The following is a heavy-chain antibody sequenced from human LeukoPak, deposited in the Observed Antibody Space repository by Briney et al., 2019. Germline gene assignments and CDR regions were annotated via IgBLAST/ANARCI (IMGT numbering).Heavy chain of an antibody. D-gene: IGHD1-1*01. J-gene: IGHJ3*01. CDR3: AKGDNFGRVADAFDS. CDR1: GFTFDKFA. Sequence: PGGSLRLSCAASGFTFDKFAMSWVRQAPGKGLQWVSTITSGADTYYADSVKGRFSISRDNSRNTVSVQMHSLSADDTAVYFCAKGDNFGRVADAFDSWGQGTMVTVSS. CDR2: ITSGADT. V-gene: IGHV3-23*01.